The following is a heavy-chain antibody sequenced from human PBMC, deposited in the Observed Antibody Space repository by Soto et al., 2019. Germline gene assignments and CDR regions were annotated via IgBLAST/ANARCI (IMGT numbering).Heavy chain of an antibody. CDR3: ARVVAGNGRYYFAY. V-gene: IGHV4-39*01. J-gene: IGHJ4*02. D-gene: IGHD1-20*01. CDR1: GGPVYTSFFY. CDR2: IYYSGNT. Sequence: PSETLSLACSVSGGPVYTSFFYWAWIRQPPGKRLEWIGSIYYSGNTYYNPSLKSRVTISVDTSKNQFSLDLSSATAADTAVYYCARVVAGNGRYYFAYWGQGTVVTVSS.